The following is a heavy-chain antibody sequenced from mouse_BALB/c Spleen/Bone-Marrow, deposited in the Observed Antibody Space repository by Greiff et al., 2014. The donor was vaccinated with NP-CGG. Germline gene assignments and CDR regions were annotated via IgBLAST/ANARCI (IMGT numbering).Heavy chain of an antibody. Sequence: LVESGAELVRPGTSVKVSCKGSGDAFTNYLIEWVKQRPGQGLEWIGVINSGSGGTKYNEKFKGKATLTADKSSSTAYMQLSSLTSDDPAVYFCARAITDAMDYWGQGTSVTVSS. CDR2: INSGSGGT. CDR3: ARAITDAMDY. J-gene: IGHJ4*01. CDR1: GDAFTNYL. V-gene: IGHV1-54*03. D-gene: IGHD2-4*01.